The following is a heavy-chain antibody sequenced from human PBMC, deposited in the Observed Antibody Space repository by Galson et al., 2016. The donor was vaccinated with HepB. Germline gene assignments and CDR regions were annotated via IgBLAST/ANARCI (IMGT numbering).Heavy chain of an antibody. J-gene: IGHJ6*04. CDR3: VKNLGFRESVYGLDV. CDR1: GFTFSTYA. CDR2: IGHGGATT. D-gene: IGHD3-10*01. Sequence: SLRLSCATSGFTFSTYAMSWVRQAPGKGLEWVSGIGHGGATTYHADSVKGRFTISRDNSKNTLFLQMNTLRAEDTALYYCVKNLGFRESVYGLDVWGKGTTVIVSS. V-gene: IGHV3-23*01.